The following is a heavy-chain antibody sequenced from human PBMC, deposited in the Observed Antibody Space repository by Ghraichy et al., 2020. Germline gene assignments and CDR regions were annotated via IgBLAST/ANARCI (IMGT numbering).Heavy chain of an antibody. Sequence: SQTLSLTCAISGDSVSSNSAAWNWIRLSPSSGLEWLGRTYYRSKWYNDYAVSVKSRLTISPDTSTNQFSLLLNFVTPEDTAVYYCARTVHSSYFDYWGQETLVTGSA. CDR3: ARTVHSSYFDY. J-gene: IGHJ4*02. D-gene: IGHD3-3*02. CDR2: TYYRSKWYN. CDR1: GDSVSSNSAA. V-gene: IGHV6-1*01.